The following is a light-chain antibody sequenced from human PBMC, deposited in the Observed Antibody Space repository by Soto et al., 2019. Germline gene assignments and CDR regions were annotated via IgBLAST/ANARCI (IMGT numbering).Light chain of an antibody. CDR1: QSLSNNF. CDR3: QQSGSTTVT. CDR2: GAT. V-gene: IGKV3-20*01. J-gene: IGKJ1*01. Sequence: IVLTKSPGTRSLSPGEGDTLSWGASQSLSNNFLAWYQQKPGQAPRLVMYGATSRATGVPDRFSGSVSGTDGTLTINRLQKEDVPVYYCQQSGSTTVTFGQGTKVDI.